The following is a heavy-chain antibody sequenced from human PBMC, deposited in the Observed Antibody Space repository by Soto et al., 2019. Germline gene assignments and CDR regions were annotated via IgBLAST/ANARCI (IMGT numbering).Heavy chain of an antibody. CDR1: GVSISSGGYY. CDR3: ARALRSMIVALRASFGDAFDI. J-gene: IGHJ3*02. Sequence: PSETLSLTCTVSGVSISSGGYYWSWIRQHPGKGLEWIGYIYYSGSTYYNPSLKSRVTMSVDTSKNQFSLKLSSVTAADTAVYYCARALRSMIVALRASFGDAFDIWGQGTMVTVSS. D-gene: IGHD3-22*01. V-gene: IGHV4-31*03. CDR2: IYYSGST.